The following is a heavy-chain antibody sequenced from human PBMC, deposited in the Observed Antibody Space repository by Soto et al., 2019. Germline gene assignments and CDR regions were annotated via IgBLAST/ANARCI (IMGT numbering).Heavy chain of an antibody. J-gene: IGHJ2*01. CDR3: ARARSSTMIVVTNHWYFDL. V-gene: IGHV3-53*01. D-gene: IGHD3-22*01. CDR1: GLTVSANY. Sequence: EVQLVESGGGLIQPGGSLRLSCAASGLTVSANYMNWVRQAPGKGLEWVSLLYSGGTAHYADSVRGRFTISRDNSKNTLYLQMNSLRVEDTAVYFCARARSSTMIVVTNHWYFDLWGRGTLVTVSS. CDR2: LYSGGTA.